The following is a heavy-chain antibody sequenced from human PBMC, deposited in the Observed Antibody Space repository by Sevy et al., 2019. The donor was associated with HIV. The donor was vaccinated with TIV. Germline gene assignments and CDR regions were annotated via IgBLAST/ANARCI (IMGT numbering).Heavy chain of an antibody. Sequence: ASVKVSFKASGGTFSSYAISWVRQAPGQGLEWMGGIIPIFGTVNYAQKFQGRVTITADESTSTAYMELSSLRSEDTAVYYCARDEYGYCSSTSCYASFGYWGQGTLVTVSS. CDR1: GGTFSSYA. D-gene: IGHD2-2*01. CDR3: ARDEYGYCSSTSCYASFGY. J-gene: IGHJ4*02. V-gene: IGHV1-69*13. CDR2: IIPIFGTV.